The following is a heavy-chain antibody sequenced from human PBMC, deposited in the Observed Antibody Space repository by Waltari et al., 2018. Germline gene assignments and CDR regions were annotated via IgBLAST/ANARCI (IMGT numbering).Heavy chain of an antibody. CDR2: INDGGGST. CDR1: GITFSAYA. CDR3: AKETLRWFDY. D-gene: IGHD5-12*01. Sequence: EVQLSESGGGLVQPGGSLRLSCAVSGITFSAYAMSWVRQAPGKGLEWVSGINDGGGSTYYADSVKGRFTISRDNSRKMLFLQMSGLRAEDTAIYYCAKETLRWFDYWGQGTLVAVSS. J-gene: IGHJ4*02. V-gene: IGHV3-23*01.